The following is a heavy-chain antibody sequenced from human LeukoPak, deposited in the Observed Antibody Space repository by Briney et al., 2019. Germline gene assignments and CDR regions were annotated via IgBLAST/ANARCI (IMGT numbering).Heavy chain of an antibody. V-gene: IGHV3-48*03. D-gene: IGHD6-13*01. CDR1: GFTFSNYE. CDR2: ISSSGSDI. CDR3: ARAWRYGYSSSWYYFDY. Sequence: PGGSLRLSCAASGFTFSNYEMHWVRQAPGKGLEWVSYISSSGSDIYYADSVKGRFTISRDNAKNSLYLQMNSLRAEDTAVYYCARAWRYGYSSSWYYFDYWGQGTLVTVSS. J-gene: IGHJ4*02.